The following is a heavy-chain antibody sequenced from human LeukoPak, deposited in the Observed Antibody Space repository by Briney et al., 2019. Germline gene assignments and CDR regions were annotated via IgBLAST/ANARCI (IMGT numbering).Heavy chain of an antibody. CDR3: AARGYSYGAYYFDY. Sequence: ASVKVSCKASGFTFTSSAVQWVRQARGQRLEWIGWVVVGSGNTNYAQKFQERVTITRDMSTSTAYMELSSLRSEDTAVYYCAARGYSYGAYYFDYWGQGTLVTVSS. CDR1: GFTFTSSA. J-gene: IGHJ4*02. V-gene: IGHV1-58*01. D-gene: IGHD5-18*01. CDR2: VVVGSGNT.